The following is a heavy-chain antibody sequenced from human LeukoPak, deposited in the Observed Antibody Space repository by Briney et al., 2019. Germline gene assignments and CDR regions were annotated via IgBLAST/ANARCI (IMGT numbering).Heavy chain of an antibody. CDR2: ISSSSTTI. V-gene: IGHV3-48*04. J-gene: IGHJ4*02. Sequence: PGGSLRLSCAASGFTFSSYSMNWVRQAPGKGLEWVSYISSSSTTIYYADSVKGRFTISRDNAKNSLYLQMNSLRAEDTAVYYCAREDIVVVPAAMKAVGFDYWGQGTLVTVSS. CDR3: AREDIVVVPAAMKAVGFDY. D-gene: IGHD2-2*01. CDR1: GFTFSSYS.